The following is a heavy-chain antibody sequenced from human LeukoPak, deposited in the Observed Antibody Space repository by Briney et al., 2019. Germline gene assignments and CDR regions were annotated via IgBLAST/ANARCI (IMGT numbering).Heavy chain of an antibody. D-gene: IGHD1-26*01. Sequence: GGSLRLSCAASGFTFSSYSMNWVRQAPGKGPERVSSISSSSSYIYYADSVKGRFTISRDNAKNSLYLQMNSLRAEDTAVYYCARDVKPEIIVGATDAFDIWGQGTMVTVSS. J-gene: IGHJ3*02. CDR2: ISSSSSYI. CDR3: ARDVKPEIIVGATDAFDI. CDR1: GFTFSSYS. V-gene: IGHV3-21*01.